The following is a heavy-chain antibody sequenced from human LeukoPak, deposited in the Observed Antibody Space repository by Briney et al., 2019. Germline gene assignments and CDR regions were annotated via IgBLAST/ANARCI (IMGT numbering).Heavy chain of an antibody. CDR3: ARDLTSAYWTPRGYYYYMDV. J-gene: IGHJ6*03. V-gene: IGHV3-48*01. Sequence: GGSLRLSCSASGFNLKTYSINWVRQAPGKGLEWISYITSDSAFMYYADSVKGRFTISRDNAKNSVYLQMHSLRVEDTAVYYCARDLTSAYWTPRGYYYYMDVWGKGTTVTVSS. CDR2: ITSDSAFM. CDR1: GFNLKTYS. D-gene: IGHD3-16*01.